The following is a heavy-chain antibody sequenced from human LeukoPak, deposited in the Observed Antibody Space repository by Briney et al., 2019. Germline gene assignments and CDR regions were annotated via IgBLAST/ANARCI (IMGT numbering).Heavy chain of an antibody. CDR1: GFTFSSYG. D-gene: IGHD3-22*01. V-gene: IGHV3-30*18. J-gene: IGHJ4*02. CDR3: AKDGVIYYYDSSGYGGLDY. CDR2: ISYDGSNK. Sequence: TGGSLRLSCAASGFTFSSYGMHWVRQAPGKGLEWVAVISYDGSNKYYADSVKGRFTISRDNSKNTLYLQMNSLRAEDTAVYYCAKDGVIYYYDSSGYGGLDYWGQGTLVTVSS.